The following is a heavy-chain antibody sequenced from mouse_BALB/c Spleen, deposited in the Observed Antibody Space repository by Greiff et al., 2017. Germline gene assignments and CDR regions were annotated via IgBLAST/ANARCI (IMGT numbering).Heavy chain of an antibody. CDR3: ASLIHYYAMDY. Sequence: LVESGGGLVKPGGSLKLSCAASGFTFSDYYMYWVRQTPEKRLEWVATISDGGSYTYYPDSVKGRFTISRDNAKNNLYLQMSSLKSEDTAMYYCASLIHYYAMDYWGQGTSVTVSS. CDR1: GFTFSDYY. J-gene: IGHJ4*01. CDR2: ISDGGSYT. V-gene: IGHV5-4*02.